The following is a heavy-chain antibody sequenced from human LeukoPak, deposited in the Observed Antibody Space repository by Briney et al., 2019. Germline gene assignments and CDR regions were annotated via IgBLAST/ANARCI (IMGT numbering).Heavy chain of an antibody. CDR3: ARDITIDYGDYLNWFDP. J-gene: IGHJ5*02. D-gene: IGHD4-17*01. CDR2: ISSSSSYI. CDR1: GFTFSSYS. Sequence: GGSLRLSCAASGFTFSSYSMNWVRQAPGKGLDWVSSISSSSSYIYYADSVKGRFPISRDNAKNSLYLQMNSLRAEDTAVYYCARDITIDYGDYLNWFDPWGQGTLVTVSS. V-gene: IGHV3-21*01.